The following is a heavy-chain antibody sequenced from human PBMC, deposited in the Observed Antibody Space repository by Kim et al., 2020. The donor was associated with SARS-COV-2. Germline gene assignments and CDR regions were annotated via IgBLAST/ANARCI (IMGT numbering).Heavy chain of an antibody. CDR3: ARNGGGQWSYYFDY. Sequence: ADSGKGRFTISRDNSKNTLYLQMNSLRAEDTAVYYCARNGGGQWSYYFDYWGQGTLVTVSS. V-gene: IGHV3-33*01. D-gene: IGHD3-16*01. J-gene: IGHJ4*02.